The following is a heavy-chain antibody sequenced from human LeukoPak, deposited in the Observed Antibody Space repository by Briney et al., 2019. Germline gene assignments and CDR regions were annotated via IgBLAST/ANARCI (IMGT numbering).Heavy chain of an antibody. CDR3: ETAIQLRPF. J-gene: IGHJ4*02. Sequence: GGSLRLSCAASGFTFSSYVMHWVRQAPGKGLEWVAFIRYDGSNKYYSDSVKGRFTISRDNSKNTLYLQMNGLRPEDTAVYYCETAIQLRPFWGQGTLVTVSS. V-gene: IGHV3-30*02. D-gene: IGHD1-1*01. CDR2: IRYDGSNK. CDR1: GFTFSSYV.